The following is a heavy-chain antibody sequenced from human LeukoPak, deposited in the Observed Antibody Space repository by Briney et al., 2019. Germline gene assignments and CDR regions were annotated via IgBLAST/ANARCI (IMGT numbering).Heavy chain of an antibody. Sequence: GESLKISCSGAGYSFTTYWIGWVRPMPGKGLEWMGIVYPGDSDTRYSLSFQGQVTISADKYISTAYLQLSSLKASDTAMYYCARTYYYASSGFLAAYYFDYWGQGTLVTVSS. CDR3: ARTYYYASSGFLAAYYFDY. CDR1: GYSFTTYW. J-gene: IGHJ4*02. V-gene: IGHV5-51*01. D-gene: IGHD3-22*01. CDR2: VYPGDSDT.